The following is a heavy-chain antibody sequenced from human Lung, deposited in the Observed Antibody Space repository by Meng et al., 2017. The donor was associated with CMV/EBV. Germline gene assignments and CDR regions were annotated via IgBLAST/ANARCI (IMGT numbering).Heavy chain of an antibody. J-gene: IGHJ6*02. V-gene: IGHV3-48*03. Sequence: LTXAASGFTXRSYEMNWVRQAPGMGLEWVSYISSSGDIIYYADSVKGRFSISRDNAKNSLYLQMSSLRADDTAVYYCARDKSGPFTIPYYYYGMDVWXQGTTVTVSS. CDR3: ARDKSGPFTIPYYYYGMDV. D-gene: IGHD3-3*01. CDR2: ISSSGDII. CDR1: GFTXRSYE.